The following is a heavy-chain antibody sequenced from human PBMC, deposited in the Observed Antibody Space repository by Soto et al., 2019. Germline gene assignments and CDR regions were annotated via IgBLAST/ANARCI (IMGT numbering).Heavy chain of an antibody. Sequence: GGSLRLSCAASGFTFSSYAVSWVRQAPGKGLEWVSAISGSGGSTYYADSVKGRFTISRDNSKNTLYLQMNSLRAEDTAVYYCAKVYFDWLLCFDYWGQGTLVTVSS. CDR1: GFTFSSYA. V-gene: IGHV3-23*01. CDR3: AKVYFDWLLCFDY. D-gene: IGHD3-9*01. CDR2: ISGSGGST. J-gene: IGHJ4*02.